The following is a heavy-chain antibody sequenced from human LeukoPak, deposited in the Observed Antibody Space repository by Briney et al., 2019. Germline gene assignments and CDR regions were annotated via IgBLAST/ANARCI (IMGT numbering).Heavy chain of an antibody. CDR1: GYTFIGYY. V-gene: IGHV1-2*02. D-gene: IGHD1-26*01. CDR3: ARGSTVRSGDF. J-gene: IGHJ4*02. CDR2: INPNSGDT. Sequence: ASVKVSCKASGYTFIGYYIHWVRQAPGQGLEWMGWINPNSGDTNYVQKFQGRVTMTRDTSISTAYMDLSGLRSDDTAVYYCARGSTVRSGDFWGQGTLVTVSS.